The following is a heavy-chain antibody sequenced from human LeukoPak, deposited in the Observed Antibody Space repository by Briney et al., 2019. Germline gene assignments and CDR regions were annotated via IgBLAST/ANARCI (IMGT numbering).Heavy chain of an antibody. Sequence: ASVKVSCXASGGTFSSYTINWVRRATGQGLEWMGWMNPNSGNTGYAQKFQGRVTMTRNTSISTAYMELSSLRSEDTAVYYCARGLGGYSSGCDWGQGTLVTVSS. CDR1: GGTFSSYT. CDR3: ARGLGGYSSGCD. D-gene: IGHD6-19*01. CDR2: MNPNSGNT. V-gene: IGHV1-8*02. J-gene: IGHJ4*02.